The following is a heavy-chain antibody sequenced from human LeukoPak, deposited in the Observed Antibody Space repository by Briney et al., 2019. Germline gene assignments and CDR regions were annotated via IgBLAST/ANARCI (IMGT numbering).Heavy chain of an antibody. J-gene: IGHJ4*02. V-gene: IGHV1-18*01. Sequence: GASVNVSCKASGYTFNIYGINWVRQAPGQGLEWMGWISVYNGQTNYAHKFQGRVTMTTDTSTRTVYMELRSLRSDDTAVYYCARDLGWELQHFFDHWGQGTLVTVSA. CDR1: GYTFNIYG. CDR3: ARDLGWELQHFFDH. CDR2: ISVYNGQT. D-gene: IGHD1-26*01.